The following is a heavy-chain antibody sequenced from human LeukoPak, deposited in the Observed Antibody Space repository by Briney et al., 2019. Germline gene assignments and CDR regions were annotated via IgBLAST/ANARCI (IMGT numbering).Heavy chain of an antibody. V-gene: IGHV4-39*07. CDR2: IDHSGST. CDR1: GGSISSSSYY. CDR3: TRGSGTPDFMLFQH. Sequence: SETLSLTCTVSGGSISSSSYYWSWIRQAPGKGLEWIGEIDHSGSTNYNPSLKSRVTISVDTSKNQFSLKLSSVSAADTAVYYCTRGSGTPDFMLFQHWGQGTLVTVSS. J-gene: IGHJ1*01. D-gene: IGHD1-14*01.